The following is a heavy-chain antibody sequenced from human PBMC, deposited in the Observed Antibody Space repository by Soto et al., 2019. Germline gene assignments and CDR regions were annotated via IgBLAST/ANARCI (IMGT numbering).Heavy chain of an antibody. CDR2: IFPGDSET. J-gene: IGHJ4*02. CDR1: GYTFTDHF. CDR3: ARSHGNGLDFPGY. V-gene: IGHV5-51*01. Sequence: PAESLNTSCQVSGYTFTDHFIAWVRQMPGKGLEWLGLIFPGDSETKYSPSFQGQVTISVDNSISTTYLQWSSLKTSDSAIYYCARSHGNGLDFPGYWGQGTLVTVSS. D-gene: IGHD3-3*01.